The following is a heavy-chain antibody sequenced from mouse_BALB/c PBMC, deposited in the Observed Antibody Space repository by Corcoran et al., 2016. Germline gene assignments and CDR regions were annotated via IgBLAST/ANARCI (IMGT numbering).Heavy chain of an antibody. D-gene: IGHD2-1*01. CDR3: ASRDYGNYLAWFSY. V-gene: IGHV14-3*02. Sequence: EVQLQQSGAELVKPGGSVKLSCTASGFNIKDTYMHWVKQRPEQGLEWIGRIDPANGNTKYDPKFQGKATITADTSSNTAYLQLSSLTSEDTAVYYCASRDYGNYLAWFSYWGQETLVTVS. J-gene: IGHJ3*01. CDR2: IDPANGNT. CDR1: GFNIKDTY.